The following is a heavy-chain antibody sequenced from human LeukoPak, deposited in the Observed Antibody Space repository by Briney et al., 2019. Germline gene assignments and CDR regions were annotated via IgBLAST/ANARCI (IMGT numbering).Heavy chain of an antibody. CDR1: GGTFSSYA. V-gene: IGHV1-69*13. J-gene: IGHJ3*02. Sequence: SVKVSCKASGGTFSSYAISWVRQAPGQGLEWMGGIIPIFGTANYAQKFQGRVTITADESTSTAYMELSSLRSEDTAVYYCARSYYDLPTAATDAFDIWGQGTMVTVSS. CDR3: ARSYYDLPTAATDAFDI. CDR2: IIPIFGTA. D-gene: IGHD3-3*01.